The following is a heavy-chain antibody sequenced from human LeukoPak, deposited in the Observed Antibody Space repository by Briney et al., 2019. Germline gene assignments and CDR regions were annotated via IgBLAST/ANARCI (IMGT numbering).Heavy chain of an antibody. D-gene: IGHD3-22*01. CDR3: ARDYYYDSSGYNDAFDI. V-gene: IGHV1-69*06. Sequence: GASVKVSCKASAATVSSYASSWVRQAPGQGREGMGGIIPIFGTANYAQKFQGRVTITADKSTSTAYMELSSLRSEDTAVYYCARDYYYDSSGYNDAFDIWGQGTMVTVSS. CDR2: IIPIFGTA. J-gene: IGHJ3*02. CDR1: AATVSSYA.